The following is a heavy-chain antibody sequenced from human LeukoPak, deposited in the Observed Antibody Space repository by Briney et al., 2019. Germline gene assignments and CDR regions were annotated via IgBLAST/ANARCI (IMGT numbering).Heavy chain of an antibody. J-gene: IGHJ5*02. Sequence: ASVKVSCKASGYTFTSYGISWVRQAPGQGLEWMGWISAYNGNTNYAQKLQGRVTMTTDTSTSTAYMELRSLRSDDTAVYYCARVEILGSSSGGRFDPWGQGTLVTVSS. V-gene: IGHV1-18*01. D-gene: IGHD6-6*01. CDR1: GYTFTSYG. CDR2: ISAYNGNT. CDR3: ARVEILGSSSGGRFDP.